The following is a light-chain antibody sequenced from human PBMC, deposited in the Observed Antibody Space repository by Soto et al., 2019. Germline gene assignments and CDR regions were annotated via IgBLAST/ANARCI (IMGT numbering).Light chain of an antibody. CDR3: QQYGSSPWT. CDR1: QSVSRSY. CDR2: GAS. J-gene: IGKJ1*01. V-gene: IGKV3-20*01. Sequence: ERVLTQSPGTLSLSPGERSTLSCMAIQSVSRSYLAWYQQKTGKAPRLLIYGASSRATGIPERFSGSGSGTDFTLTISRLEPEDFALYYCQQYGSSPWTCGQGTKVDIK.